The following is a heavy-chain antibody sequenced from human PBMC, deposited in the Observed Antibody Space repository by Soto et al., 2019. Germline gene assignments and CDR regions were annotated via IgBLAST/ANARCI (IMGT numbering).Heavy chain of an antibody. Sequence: VGSLRLSCAASGFTFSSYAMSWVRQAPGKGLEWVSAISGSGGSTYYADSVKGRFTISRDNSKNTLYLQMNSLRAEDTAVYYCAKVRYYYDSSGRGVFDYWGQGTLVTVSS. CDR3: AKVRYYYDSSGRGVFDY. CDR1: GFTFSSYA. V-gene: IGHV3-23*01. CDR2: ISGSGGST. J-gene: IGHJ4*02. D-gene: IGHD3-22*01.